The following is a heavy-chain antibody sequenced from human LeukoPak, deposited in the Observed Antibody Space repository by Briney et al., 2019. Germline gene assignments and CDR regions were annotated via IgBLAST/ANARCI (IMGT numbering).Heavy chain of an antibody. V-gene: IGHV1-2*04. CDR3: ARGREGASGALDY. CDR1: GYTFTGYY. J-gene: IGHJ4*02. D-gene: IGHD3-10*01. Sequence: ASVKVSCKASGYTFTGYYMHWVRQAPGQGLEWMGWINPNSGGTNYAQKFQGWVTMTRDTSISTAYMELSRLRSDDTAVYYCARGREGASGALDYWGRGTLVTVSS. CDR2: INPNSGGT.